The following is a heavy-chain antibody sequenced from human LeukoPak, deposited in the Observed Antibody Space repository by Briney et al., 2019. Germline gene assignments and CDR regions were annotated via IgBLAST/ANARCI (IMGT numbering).Heavy chain of an antibody. Sequence: GGSLRLSCAASVFTFSSYGMHWVRQAPGKGLECVAVISYDGSNKYYADSVKDRFTISRDNPKNTLYLKMNSLRAEEKAVYYCAKTSRYCSSTSCPRPYYYYYGMDVWGKGTTVTVSS. CDR1: VFTFSSYG. CDR2: ISYDGSNK. J-gene: IGHJ6*04. CDR3: AKTSRYCSSTSCPRPYYYYYGMDV. D-gene: IGHD2-2*01. V-gene: IGHV3-30*18.